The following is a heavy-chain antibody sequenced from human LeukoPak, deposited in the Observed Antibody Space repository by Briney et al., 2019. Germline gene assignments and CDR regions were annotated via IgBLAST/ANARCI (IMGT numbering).Heavy chain of an antibody. J-gene: IGHJ5*02. CDR2: IYHSGST. CDR3: APREVMAGGFDP. D-gene: IGHD2-21*01. Sequence: SETLSLTCAVSGSSISSSNWWSWVRKPPGKGLEWFGEIYHSGSTNYNPSLKSRVTISVDKSKNQFSLELSSVTAADTAVYYCAPREVMAGGFDPWGQGTLVTVSS. V-gene: IGHV4-4*02. CDR1: GSSISSSNW.